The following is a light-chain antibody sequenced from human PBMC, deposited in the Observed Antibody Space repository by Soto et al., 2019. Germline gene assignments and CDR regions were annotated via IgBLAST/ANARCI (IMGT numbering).Light chain of an antibody. J-gene: IGLJ2*01. CDR3: SSYTSSSTVI. CDR1: SRDVGVFNY. CDR2: DVT. V-gene: IGLV2-14*03. Sequence: QSALTQPASVSGSPGQSITISCTGTSRDVGVFNYVSWYQQHPGKAPKLIIYDVTYRPSGIPNRFSGSKSGKTASLTISGLQAEDEADYYCSSYTSSSTVIFGGGTKVTVL.